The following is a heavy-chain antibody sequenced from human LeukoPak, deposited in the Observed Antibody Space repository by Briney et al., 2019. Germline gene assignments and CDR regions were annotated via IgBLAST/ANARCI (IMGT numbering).Heavy chain of an antibody. Sequence: GGSLRLSCAASGFTFSSYEMNWVRQAPGKGLEWVSYISSSGSTIYYADSVKGRFTISRDNAKNSLYLQINSLRAEDTAVYYCARERAGYYDSSGYSRGDQWGQGTLVTVSS. V-gene: IGHV3-48*03. J-gene: IGHJ4*02. CDR2: ISSSGSTI. D-gene: IGHD3-22*01. CDR3: ARERAGYYDSSGYSRGDQ. CDR1: GFTFSSYE.